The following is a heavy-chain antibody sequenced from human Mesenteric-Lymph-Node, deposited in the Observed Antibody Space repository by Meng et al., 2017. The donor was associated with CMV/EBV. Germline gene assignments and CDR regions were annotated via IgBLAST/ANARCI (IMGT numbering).Heavy chain of an antibody. J-gene: IGHJ4*02. D-gene: IGHD3-16*01. CDR2: VFHSGST. V-gene: IGHV4-39*01. CDR3: TRHMSGPYTATYY. Sequence: VSGGSISSPSQYWGWIRQPPGKGLDWIGSVFHSGSTYYNPSLKGRFTISVNTSKNPFSLQLTSVTAADTAVFYCTRHMSGPYTATYYWGQGALVTVSS. CDR1: GGSISSPSQY.